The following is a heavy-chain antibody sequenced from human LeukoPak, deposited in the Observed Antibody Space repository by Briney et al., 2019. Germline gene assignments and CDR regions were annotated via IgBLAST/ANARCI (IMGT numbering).Heavy chain of an antibody. J-gene: IGHJ4*02. Sequence: AETLTLTCTVSGPSISSGYYRGWIRQPPGERLGWIGSIHHSGITYYNPSLKSRVTMSLDTSTNQFSLKLTSVTAADTAVYYCAGKYYYDSSGYFYVDYWGQGTLVTVSS. D-gene: IGHD3-22*01. CDR3: AGKYYYDSSGYFYVDY. CDR2: IHHSGIT. CDR1: GPSISSGYY. V-gene: IGHV4-38-2*02.